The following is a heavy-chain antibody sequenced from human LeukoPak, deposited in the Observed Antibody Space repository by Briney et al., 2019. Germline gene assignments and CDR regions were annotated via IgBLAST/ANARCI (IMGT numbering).Heavy chain of an antibody. CDR2: IDLSDSYT. CDR3: ARSYYGSGTYKYWFDP. CDR1: GYSFTNYW. V-gene: IGHV5-10-1*01. D-gene: IGHD3-10*01. J-gene: IGHJ5*02. Sequence: VESLKISCKGSGYSFTNYWISWVRQMPGKGLEWMGRIDLSDSYTNYSPSFQGHVTISADKSISTAYLQWSSLKASDTAMYYCARSYYGSGTYKYWFDPWGQGTLVTVSS.